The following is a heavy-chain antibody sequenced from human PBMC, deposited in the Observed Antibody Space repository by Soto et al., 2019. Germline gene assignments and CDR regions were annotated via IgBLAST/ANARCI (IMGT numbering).Heavy chain of an antibody. Sequence: PSETLSLTCAVSGGSISSSNWWSWVRQPPGKGLEWIGEIYHSGSTNYNPSLKSRVTISVDKSKNQFSLKLSSVTAADTAVYYCARNRYCSGTSCYTFYYYGMDVWGQGTTVTVSS. CDR1: GGSISSSNW. D-gene: IGHD2-2*02. CDR2: IYHSGST. CDR3: ARNRYCSGTSCYTFYYYGMDV. J-gene: IGHJ6*02. V-gene: IGHV4-4*02.